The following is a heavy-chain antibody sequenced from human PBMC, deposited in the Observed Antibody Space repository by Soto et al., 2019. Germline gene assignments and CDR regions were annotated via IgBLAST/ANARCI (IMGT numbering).Heavy chain of an antibody. CDR3: ARLGIAVAGPHGGGLDV. J-gene: IGHJ6*02. V-gene: IGHV3-48*02. D-gene: IGHD6-19*01. Sequence: EVQLVESGGGLVQPGGSLRLSCAASGFTFSTYTMNWVRQAPGKGLEWLSYISTSSSSKFYADSVRGRFTTSRDNAKNSLYLQMNSLRDEDTAVYYCARLGIAVAGPHGGGLDVWGQWTTVIVSS. CDR2: ISTSSSSK. CDR1: GFTFSTYT.